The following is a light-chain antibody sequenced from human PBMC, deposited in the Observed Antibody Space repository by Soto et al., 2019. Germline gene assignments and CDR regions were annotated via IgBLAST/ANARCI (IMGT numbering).Light chain of an antibody. CDR1: SRDVGRYNY. V-gene: IGLV2-14*01. CDR2: EVS. Sequence: QSVLTQPASVSGSPGQSITISCSGTSRDVGRYNYVSWYQQHPGKAPRLMIYEVSNRPSGISNRFSGSKSGNTASLTISDLQADDEADYYCSSYTSLKTRVFGGGTKLTVL. J-gene: IGLJ2*01. CDR3: SSYTSLKTRV.